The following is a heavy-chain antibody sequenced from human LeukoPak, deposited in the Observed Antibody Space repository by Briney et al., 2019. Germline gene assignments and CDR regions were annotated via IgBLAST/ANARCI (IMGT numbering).Heavy chain of an antibody. Sequence: ASVKVSCKASRYTFTGYYMHWVRQAPGQGLEWMGRINPNSGGTNYAQKFQGRVTMTRDTSISTAYMELSRLRSDDTAVYYCAVQYYDILTGYLAPNFDYWGQGTLVTVFS. J-gene: IGHJ4*02. V-gene: IGHV1-2*06. D-gene: IGHD3-9*01. CDR3: AVQYYDILTGYLAPNFDY. CDR2: INPNSGGT. CDR1: RYTFTGYY.